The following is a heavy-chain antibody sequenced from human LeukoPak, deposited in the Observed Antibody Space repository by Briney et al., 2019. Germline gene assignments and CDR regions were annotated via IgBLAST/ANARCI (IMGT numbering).Heavy chain of an antibody. CDR3: ARDRRDYDFWSGLYYYYMDV. CDR1: GFTFSSYW. CDR2: IKQDGSEK. Sequence: GSLSLSCAASGFTFSSYWMNWVRQAPGKGLEWVANIKQDGSEKYYVDSVKGRFTISRDNAKNSLYLQMNSLRVEDTAVYYCARDRRDYDFWSGLYYYYMDVWGKGTTVTVSS. V-gene: IGHV3-7*01. J-gene: IGHJ6*03. D-gene: IGHD3-3*01.